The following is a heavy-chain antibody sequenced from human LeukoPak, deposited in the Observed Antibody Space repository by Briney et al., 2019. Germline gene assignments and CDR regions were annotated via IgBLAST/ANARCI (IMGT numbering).Heavy chain of an antibody. CDR1: GFTFSSYA. V-gene: IGHV3-64*01. J-gene: IGHJ4*02. D-gene: IGHD1-26*01. CDR3: ARRALGGTYYFDY. CDR2: ISNNGGST. Sequence: GGSLRLSRAASGFTFSSYAMHWVRQAPGKGLEFVSAISNNGGSTYYANSVKGRFTISRDNSKNTLYLQMGSLRAEDMAVYYCARRALGGTYYFDYWGQGTLVTVSS.